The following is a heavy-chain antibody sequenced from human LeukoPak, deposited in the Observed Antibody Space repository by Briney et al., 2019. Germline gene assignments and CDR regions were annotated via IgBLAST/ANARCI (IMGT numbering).Heavy chain of an antibody. D-gene: IGHD3-22*01. CDR1: GFTFSSYA. V-gene: IGHV3-23*01. CDR2: ISGSGGST. CDR3: AKDVDYDSSGYFGY. J-gene: IGHJ4*02. Sequence: GGSLRLSCAASGFTFSSYAMRWVRQAPGKGLEWVSAISGSGGSTYYADSVKGRFTISRDNSKNTLYLQMNSLRAEDTAVYYCAKDVDYDSSGYFGYWGQGTLVTVSS.